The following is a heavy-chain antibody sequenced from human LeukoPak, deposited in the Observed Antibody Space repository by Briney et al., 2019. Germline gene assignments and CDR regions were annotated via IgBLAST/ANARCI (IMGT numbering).Heavy chain of an antibody. CDR1: GFTFSSYS. V-gene: IGHV3-21*04. J-gene: IGHJ6*03. Sequence: GGSLRLSCAASGFTFSSYSMTWVRQAPGKGLEWVSSMSSGGRYIYYADSVRGRFTISRDNAKNSLYLQMSSLRAADTAAYYCARLEQFHRGHFYYYMDVWGKGTTVTVSS. D-gene: IGHD6-19*01. CDR3: ARLEQFHRGHFYYYMDV. CDR2: MSSGGRYI.